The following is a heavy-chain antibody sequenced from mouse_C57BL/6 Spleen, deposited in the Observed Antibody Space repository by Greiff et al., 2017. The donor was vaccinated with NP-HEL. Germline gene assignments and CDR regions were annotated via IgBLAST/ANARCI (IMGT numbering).Heavy chain of an antibody. D-gene: IGHD1-1*01. V-gene: IGHV14-1*01. CDR3: TTWGITTVVEAY. J-gene: IGHJ3*01. Sequence: EVQLQQSGAELVRPGASVKLSCTASGFNIKDYYMHWVKQRPEQGLEWIGRIDPEDGDTEYAPKFQGKATMTADTSSNTAYLQLSSLTSEDTAVYYCTTWGITTVVEAYWGQGTLVTVSA. CDR2: IDPEDGDT. CDR1: GFNIKDYY.